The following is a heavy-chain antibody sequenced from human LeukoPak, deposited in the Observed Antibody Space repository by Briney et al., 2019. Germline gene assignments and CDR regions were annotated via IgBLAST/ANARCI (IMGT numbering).Heavy chain of an antibody. D-gene: IGHD6-19*01. J-gene: IGHJ4*02. CDR3: AKMQWLATNYY. Sequence: PERSLRLSCAASGFSFSSYGMHWVRQAPGKGLEWVAVISYDGSNKFYADSVKGRFTVSRDNSRNTLYLQMSSLRAEDTAVYYCAKMQWLATNYYWGQGTLVTVSS. V-gene: IGHV3-30*18. CDR2: ISYDGSNK. CDR1: GFSFSSYG.